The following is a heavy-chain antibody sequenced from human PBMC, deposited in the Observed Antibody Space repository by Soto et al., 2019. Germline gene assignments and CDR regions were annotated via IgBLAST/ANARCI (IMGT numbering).Heavy chain of an antibody. V-gene: IGHV3-30*18. CDR3: AKDAQPGRFGELLYGHPGY. Sequence: GGSLRLSCAASGFTFSSYGMHWVRQAPGKGLEWVAVISYDGSNKYYADSVKGRFTISRDNSKNTLYLQMNSLRAEDTAVYYCAKDAQPGRFGELLYGHPGYCGQGTLVTVSS. CDR1: GFTFSSYG. J-gene: IGHJ4*02. CDR2: ISYDGSNK. D-gene: IGHD3-10*01.